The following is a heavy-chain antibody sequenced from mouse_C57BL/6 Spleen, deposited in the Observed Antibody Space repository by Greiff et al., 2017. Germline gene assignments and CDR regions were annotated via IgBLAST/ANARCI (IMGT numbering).Heavy chain of an antibody. CDR2: ISNGGGST. D-gene: IGHD2-4*01. Sequence: EVMLVESGGGLVQPGGSLKLSCAASGFTFSDYYMYWVRQTPEKRLEWVAYISNGGGSTYYPDTVKGRFTISRDNAKNTLYLQMSRLKSEDTAMYYCARHVDYDWGKGTSVTVSS. CDR3: ARHVDYD. V-gene: IGHV5-12*01. J-gene: IGHJ4*01. CDR1: GFTFSDYY.